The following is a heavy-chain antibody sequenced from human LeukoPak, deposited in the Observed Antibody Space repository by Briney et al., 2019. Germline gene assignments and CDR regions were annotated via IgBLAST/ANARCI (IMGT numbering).Heavy chain of an antibody. CDR2: ISTYNGHT. V-gene: IGHV1-18*01. J-gene: IGHJ4*02. CDR3: ARAGRDGYNYADY. Sequence: ASVKVSCKASGHTFTSYGISWVRQAPGQGLEWMGWISTYNGHTNYARKVQGRVTMTTDTSTSTAYMELRSLRSDDTAVYYCARAGRDGYNYADYWGQGTLVTVSS. D-gene: IGHD5-24*01. CDR1: GHTFTSYG.